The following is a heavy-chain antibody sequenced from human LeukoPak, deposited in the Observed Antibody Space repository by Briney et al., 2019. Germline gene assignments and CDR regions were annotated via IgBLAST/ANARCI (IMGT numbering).Heavy chain of an antibody. J-gene: IGHJ3*02. D-gene: IGHD2-2*02. Sequence: GGSLRLSCAASGFTFSSYGMHWVRQAPGKGLEWVAVISYDGSNKYYADSVKGRFTISRDNSKNPLYLQMNSLRAEDTAVYYCAKVQTPEYCSSTSCYTSDAFDIWGQGTMVTVSS. CDR3: AKVQTPEYCSSTSCYTSDAFDI. CDR2: ISYDGSNK. V-gene: IGHV3-30*18. CDR1: GFTFSSYG.